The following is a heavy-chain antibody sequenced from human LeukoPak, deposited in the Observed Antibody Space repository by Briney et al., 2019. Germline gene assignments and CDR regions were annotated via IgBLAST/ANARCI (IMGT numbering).Heavy chain of an antibody. Sequence: GGSLRLSCAASGFTFNIYAMSWVRQAPGKGLEWVANTKEDGSAQYYADSVKGRFTISRDNTKNSLYLQMNSLAAEDTAMYYCAKDGDGYHNWGQGALVTVSS. D-gene: IGHD3-9*01. CDR1: GFTFNIYA. J-gene: IGHJ4*02. V-gene: IGHV3-7*01. CDR2: TKEDGSAQ. CDR3: AKDGDGYHN.